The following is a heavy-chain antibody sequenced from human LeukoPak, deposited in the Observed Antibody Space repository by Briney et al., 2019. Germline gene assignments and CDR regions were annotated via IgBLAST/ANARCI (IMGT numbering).Heavy chain of an antibody. D-gene: IGHD3-22*01. CDR1: RSTFSGYS. CDR3: AKGSYYDSSGSFYFDY. CDR2: ISGSGDNT. J-gene: IGHJ4*02. V-gene: IGHV3-23*01. Sequence: GGSLRLSCTASRSTFSGYSFNWVRRSPGKGLEWVSGISGSGDNTYYADSVKGRFAISRDNSKNTLYVQVNSLGTEDTAAYYCAKGSYYDSSGSFYFDYWGQGTLVTVSS.